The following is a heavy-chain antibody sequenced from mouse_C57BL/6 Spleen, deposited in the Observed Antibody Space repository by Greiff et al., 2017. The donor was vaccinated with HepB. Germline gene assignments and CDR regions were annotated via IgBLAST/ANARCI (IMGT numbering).Heavy chain of an antibody. J-gene: IGHJ2*01. CDR2: IYPRDGST. V-gene: IGHV1-78*01. D-gene: IGHD1-3*01. CDR3: ARYPLRYYIDD. CDR1: GYTFTDHT. Sequence: VQLQQSDAELVKPGASVKISCKASGYTFTDHTIHWMKQRPDQGLDWIGYIYPRDGSTKYNEKFNGKATLTADNSSSTAYMQLSSLTSEDSAVYFCARYPLRYYIDDWGQGTTLTVSS.